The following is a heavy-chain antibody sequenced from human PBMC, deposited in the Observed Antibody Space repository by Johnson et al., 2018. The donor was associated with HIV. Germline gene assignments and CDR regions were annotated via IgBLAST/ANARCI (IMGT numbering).Heavy chain of an antibody. CDR2: IYSGGST. J-gene: IGHJ3*02. D-gene: IGHD1-7*01. CDR3: ARAELPDAFDI. CDR1: GFTVSSNY. V-gene: IGHV3-66*02. Sequence: VQLVESGGGLGKPGGSLRLSCAASGFTVSSNYMSWVRQAPGKGLEWVSVIYSGGSTYYADSVKGRFTISRDNSKNTLYLQMNSLRAEDTAVYYCARAELPDAFDIWGQGTMVIVSS.